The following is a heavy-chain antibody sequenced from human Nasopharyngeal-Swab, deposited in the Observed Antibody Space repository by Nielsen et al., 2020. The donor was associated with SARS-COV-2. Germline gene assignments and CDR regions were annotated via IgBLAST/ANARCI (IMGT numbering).Heavy chain of an antibody. CDR3: ARARRGVDYYMDV. Sequence: GESLKISCAASGFTFSSYSMNWVRQAPGKGLEWVSSISSSSYTYYADSVKGRFTISRDNAKNSLYLQMNSLRAEDTAVYYCARARRGVDYYMDVWGKGTTVTVSS. D-gene: IGHD3-10*01. V-gene: IGHV3-21*01. CDR2: ISSSSYT. J-gene: IGHJ6*03. CDR1: GFTFSSYS.